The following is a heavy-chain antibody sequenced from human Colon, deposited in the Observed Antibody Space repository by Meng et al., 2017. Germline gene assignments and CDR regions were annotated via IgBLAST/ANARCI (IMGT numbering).Heavy chain of an antibody. V-gene: IGHV4-34*01. J-gene: IGHJ4*02. CDR3: ARGVAWAKPVNF. D-gene: IGHD1-14*01. CDR1: GGSFSNDY. CDR2: IHPSGST. Sequence: LQTRPWEAGRLTTANTRAITWAVNGGSFSNDYFTWLRQPPGKGLEWVGEIHPSGSTYYSPYLHSRVTITLETSKNQLCLTLSTMTAADTAGYYCARGVAWAKPVNFWGQGTLVTVSS.